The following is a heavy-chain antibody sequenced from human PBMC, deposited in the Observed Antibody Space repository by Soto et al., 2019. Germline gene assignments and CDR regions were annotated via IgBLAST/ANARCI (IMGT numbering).Heavy chain of an antibody. CDR1: RFTFSSYS. CDR3: ARDTYSGTYYLEY. Sequence: GGSLILSCAASRFTFSSYSMSWARQAPGKGLEWVSSISSSSSYIYYADSVKGRFTISRDNAKNSLYLQMNSLRAEDTAVYYCARDTYSGTYYLEYWGQGTLVTVSS. CDR2: ISSSSSYI. D-gene: IGHD1-26*01. J-gene: IGHJ4*02. V-gene: IGHV3-21*06.